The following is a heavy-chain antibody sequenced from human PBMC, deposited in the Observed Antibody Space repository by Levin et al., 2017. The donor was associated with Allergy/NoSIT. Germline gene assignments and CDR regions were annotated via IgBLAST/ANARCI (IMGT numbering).Heavy chain of an antibody. CDR2: ISGSGGST. V-gene: IGHV3-23*01. CDR3: AKAPGPYHYDSSGYHFLDY. D-gene: IGHD3-22*01. CDR1: GFTFSNYA. Sequence: GESLKISCVSSGFTFSNYAMTWVRQAPGKGLDWVSGISGSGGSTNYADSVKVRFTISRDNSKNTLYLQMNSLRVEDTAVYYCAKAPGPYHYDSSGYHFLDYWGQGTLVTVSS. J-gene: IGHJ4*02.